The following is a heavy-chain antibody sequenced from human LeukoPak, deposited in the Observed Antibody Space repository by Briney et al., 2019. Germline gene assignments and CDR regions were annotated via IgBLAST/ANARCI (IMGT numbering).Heavy chain of an antibody. V-gene: IGHV4-38-2*02. D-gene: IGHD1-14*01. CDR2: IYHSGST. J-gene: IGHJ6*03. Sequence: PSETLSLTCTVSGYSISSGYYWGWIRQPPGKGLEWIGSIYHSGSTYYNPSLKSRVTISVDTSKNQSSLKLSSVTAADTAVYYCARDPSGDMDVWGKGTTVTVSS. CDR3: ARDPSGDMDV. CDR1: GYSISSGYY.